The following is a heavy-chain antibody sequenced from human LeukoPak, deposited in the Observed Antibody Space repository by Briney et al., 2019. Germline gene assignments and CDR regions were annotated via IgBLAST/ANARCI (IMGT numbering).Heavy chain of an antibody. D-gene: IGHD3-10*01. J-gene: IGHJ4*02. CDR2: INHSGST. CDR1: GGSFSGYY. CDR3: ARGGRRSRITMVRGALDY. Sequence: SETLSLTCAVSGGSFSGYYWSWIRQPPGKGLEWIGEINHSGSTNYNPSLKSRVTISVDTSKNQFSLKLSSVTAADTAVYYCARGGRRSRITMVRGALDYWGQGTLVTVSS. V-gene: IGHV4-34*01.